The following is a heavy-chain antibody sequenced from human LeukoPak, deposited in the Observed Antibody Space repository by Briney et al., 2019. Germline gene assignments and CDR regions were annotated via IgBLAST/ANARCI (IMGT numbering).Heavy chain of an antibody. Sequence: GESLKISCKGSGYSFTTYWITWGRQMPGKGLEGMGKIDASDSHTNYSPSFQGHVTISADKSISTAYLQWSSLKASDTAMYYCARYYHPRDFTGYYAYWGQGTLVTVSS. V-gene: IGHV5-10-1*01. CDR3: ARYYHPRDFTGYYAY. J-gene: IGHJ4*02. D-gene: IGHD3-9*01. CDR1: GYSFTTYW. CDR2: IDASDSHT.